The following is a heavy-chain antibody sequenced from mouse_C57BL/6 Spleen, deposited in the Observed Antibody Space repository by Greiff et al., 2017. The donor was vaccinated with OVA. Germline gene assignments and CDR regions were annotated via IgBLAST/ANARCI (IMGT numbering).Heavy chain of an antibody. CDR3: AVIYYYGSSYFDY. V-gene: IGHV3-5*01. CDR1: GISITTGNYR. CDR2: IYYSGTI. D-gene: IGHD1-1*01. J-gene: IGHJ2*01. Sequence: DVQLQESGPGLVKPSQTVFLTCTVTGISITTGNYRWSWIRQFPGNKLEWIGYIYYSGTITYNPSLTSRTTITRDTPKNQFFLEMNSLTAEDTATYYCAVIYYYGSSYFDYWGQGTTLTVSS.